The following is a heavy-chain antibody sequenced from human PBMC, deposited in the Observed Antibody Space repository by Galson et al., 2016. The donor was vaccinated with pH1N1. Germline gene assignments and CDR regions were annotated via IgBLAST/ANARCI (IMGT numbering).Heavy chain of an antibody. CDR1: GFTFTSYA. D-gene: IGHD6-19*01. V-gene: IGHV3-30*04. CDR3: ARETPYSSGWGYYYGMDV. CDR2: ILYDGTNK. Sequence: SLRLSCAASGFTFTSYAMHWVRQAPGKGLEWVAVILYDGTNKYYADSVKGRFTISRDNSKNTLYLEMNSLRAEDTAVYYCARETPYSSGWGYYYGMDVWGQGTTVTVSS. J-gene: IGHJ6*02.